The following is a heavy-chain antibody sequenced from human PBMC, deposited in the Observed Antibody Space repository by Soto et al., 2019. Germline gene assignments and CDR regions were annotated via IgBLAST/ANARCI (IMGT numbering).Heavy chain of an antibody. CDR3: AANSPKYYYDSSGYYYADI. J-gene: IGHJ3*02. CDR2: FDPENGKT. D-gene: IGHD3-22*01. CDR1: GYTLTELS. V-gene: IGHV1-24*01. Sequence: ASVQVSCKVSGYTLTELSMHWVRQAPGKGLEWIGGFDPENGKTNYAQKFQERVTMTRDMSTSTAYMELSSLRSEDTAVYYCAANSPKYYYDSSGYYYADIWGQGTMVTVSS.